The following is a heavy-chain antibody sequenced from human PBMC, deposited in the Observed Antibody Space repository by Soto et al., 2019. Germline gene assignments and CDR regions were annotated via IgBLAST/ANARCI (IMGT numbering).Heavy chain of an antibody. CDR2: IYYSGST. CDR1: GGSISSGDYY. CDR3: ARGGSWGPIFGVVTQAYYYGMDV. Sequence: SETLSLTCTVSGGSISSGDYYWSWIRQPPGKGLEWIGYIYYSGSTYYNPSLKSRVTISVDTSKNQFSLKLSSVTAADTAVYYCARGGSWGPIFGVVTQAYYYGMDVWGQGTQVTVSS. J-gene: IGHJ6*02. V-gene: IGHV4-30-4*01. D-gene: IGHD3-3*01.